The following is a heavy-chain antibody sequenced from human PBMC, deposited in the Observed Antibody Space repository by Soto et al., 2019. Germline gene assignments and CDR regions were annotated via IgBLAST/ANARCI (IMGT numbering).Heavy chain of an antibody. Sequence: ASVKVACKASGYSITGFYMHWVRQTPGQGLEWMVWINPNNGGTNYAQKFQGRVTMTTDTSISTAYMELSRLTSDDTAVYYCARKSAVAAMNWFDPWGQGTLVTAPQ. CDR3: ARKSAVAAMNWFDP. J-gene: IGHJ5*02. CDR2: INPNNGGT. CDR1: GYSITGFY. V-gene: IGHV1-2*02. D-gene: IGHD6-19*01.